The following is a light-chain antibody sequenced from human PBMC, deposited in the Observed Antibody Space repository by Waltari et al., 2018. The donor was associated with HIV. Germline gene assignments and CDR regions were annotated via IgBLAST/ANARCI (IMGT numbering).Light chain of an antibody. Sequence: QSALPQPASVSGSPGQSITISCTGTSSDVGGYNYVSCYQQHPGKAPKLMIYEVSNRPSGVSNRFSGSKSGNTASLTISGLQAEDEADYYCSSYTSSSTQVFGGGTKLTVL. V-gene: IGLV2-14*01. CDR1: SSDVGGYNY. J-gene: IGLJ3*02. CDR3: SSYTSSSTQV. CDR2: EVS.